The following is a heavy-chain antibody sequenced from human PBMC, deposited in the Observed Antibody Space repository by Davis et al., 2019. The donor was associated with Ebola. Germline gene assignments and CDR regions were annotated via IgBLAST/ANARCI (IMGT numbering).Heavy chain of an antibody. CDR3: ARTTRKWLRSLDAFDI. Sequence: PSETLSLTCAVSGGSISSGGYSWSWIRQPPGKGLEWIGYIYYSGSTNYNPSLKSRVTISVDTSKNQFSLKLSSVTAADTAVYYCARTTRKWLRSLDAFDIWGQGTMVTVSS. V-gene: IGHV4-61*08. J-gene: IGHJ3*02. CDR2: IYYSGST. CDR1: GGSISSGGYS. D-gene: IGHD5-12*01.